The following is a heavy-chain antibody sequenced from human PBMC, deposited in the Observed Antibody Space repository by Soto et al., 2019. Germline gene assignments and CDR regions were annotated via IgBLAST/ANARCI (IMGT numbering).Heavy chain of an antibody. Sequence: GGSLRLSCAASGFTFSDSSMHWVRQASGKGLEWVGRIRSKAQDYATAYAASVRGRFTISRDDSKKTAYLQMNSLKTEDTAVYYCVRDSCNYYYYGMYFWGQGTTVIVSS. CDR3: VRDSCNYYYYGMYF. CDR1: GFTFSDSS. V-gene: IGHV3-73*01. CDR2: IRSKAQDYAT. D-gene: IGHD2-2*01. J-gene: IGHJ6*02.